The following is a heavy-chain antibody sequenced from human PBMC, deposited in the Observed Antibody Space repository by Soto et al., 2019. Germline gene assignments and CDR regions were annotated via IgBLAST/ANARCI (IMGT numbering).Heavy chain of an antibody. CDR2: ISDNSRHI. CDR1: GFTFRTFG. D-gene: IGHD1-1*01. Sequence: EVQVVESGGGLVQPGGSLRLSCTTSGFTFRTFGMNWVRQAPGKGLEWVSYISDNSRHIYYADSVKGRFSISRDNGENSLTLQMNGLRDEDAALYFCARDTTGCVSIDYWGQGNLVTVSS. J-gene: IGHJ4*02. CDR3: ARDTTGCVSIDY. V-gene: IGHV3-48*02.